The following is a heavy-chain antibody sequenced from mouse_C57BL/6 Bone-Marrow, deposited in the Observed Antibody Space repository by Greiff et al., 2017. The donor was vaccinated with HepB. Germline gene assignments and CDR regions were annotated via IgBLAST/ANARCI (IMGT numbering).Heavy chain of an antibody. CDR1: GFTFSSYG. Sequence: EVKLMESGGDLVKPGGSLKLSCAASGFTFSSYGMSWVRQTPDKRLEWVATISSGGSYTYYPDSVKGRFTISRDNAKNTLYPQMSSLKSEDTAMYYCARLGLSWFAYWGQGTLVTVSA. CDR2: ISSGGSYT. CDR3: ARLGLSWFAY. D-gene: IGHD2-4*01. J-gene: IGHJ3*01. V-gene: IGHV5-6*01.